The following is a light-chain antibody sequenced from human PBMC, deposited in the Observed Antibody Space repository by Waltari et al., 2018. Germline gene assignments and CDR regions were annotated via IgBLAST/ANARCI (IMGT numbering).Light chain of an antibody. CDR1: GSNIGAGYD. V-gene: IGLV1-40*01. J-gene: IGLJ3*02. Sequence: QSVLTQPPSVSGAPGQRVTISCTWSGSNIGAGYDVHWSQQLPRPAPRLLIYGSTSRPLGVPDRFFGSTSGTSASLAITGLQAEDEADYYCQSYDTSLSVVFGGGTKLTVL. CDR2: GST. CDR3: QSYDTSLSVV.